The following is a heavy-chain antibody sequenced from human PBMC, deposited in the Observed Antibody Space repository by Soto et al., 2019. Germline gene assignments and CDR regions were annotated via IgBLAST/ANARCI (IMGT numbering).Heavy chain of an antibody. J-gene: IGHJ4*02. V-gene: IGHV3-7*04. Sequence: EVQLVESGGGLVQPGGSVRLSCAASGFTFSTYWMTWVRQAPGKGLEWVANIKQDGSEKYYVDSVKGRFTISRDNAKNSLYLQMNSLRAEDTAVYYCAGGMWANLWDNWGQGTLVTVSS. D-gene: IGHD2-21*01. CDR1: GFTFSTYW. CDR2: IKQDGSEK. CDR3: AGGMWANLWDN.